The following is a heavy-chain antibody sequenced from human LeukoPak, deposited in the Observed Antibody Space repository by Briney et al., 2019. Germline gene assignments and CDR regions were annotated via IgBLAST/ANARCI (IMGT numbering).Heavy chain of an antibody. J-gene: IGHJ4*02. Sequence: PGGSLRLSCAASGFTFSSYAMSWVRQAPGKGLEWVGRIKSKTDGGTTDYAAPVKGRFTISRDDSKNTLYLKMNSLRAEDTAVYYCARDPEGVVVITPSYWGQGTLVTVSS. CDR2: IKSKTDGGTT. D-gene: IGHD3-22*01. CDR1: GFTFSSYA. V-gene: IGHV3-15*01. CDR3: ARDPEGVVVITPSY.